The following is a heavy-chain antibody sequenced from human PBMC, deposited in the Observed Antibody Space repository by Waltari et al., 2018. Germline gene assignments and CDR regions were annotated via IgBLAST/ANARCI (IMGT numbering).Heavy chain of an antibody. Sequence: EVQLVETGGGLIQPGGSLRLSCAASGVTVSSNYLSWVRQAPGKGLEWVSVIYSGGSTYYADSVKGRFTISRDNSKNTLYLQMNGLRAEDTAVYYCARDSGYSSGWYDYWGQGTLVTVSS. J-gene: IGHJ4*02. V-gene: IGHV3-53*02. CDR3: ARDSGYSSGWYDY. CDR1: GVTVSSNY. D-gene: IGHD6-19*01. CDR2: IYSGGST.